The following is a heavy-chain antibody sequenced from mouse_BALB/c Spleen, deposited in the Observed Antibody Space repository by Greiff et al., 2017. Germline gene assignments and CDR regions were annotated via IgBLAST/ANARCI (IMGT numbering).Heavy chain of an antibody. V-gene: IGHV2-9*02. J-gene: IGHJ2*01. CDR1: GFSLTSYG. CDR3: ARDDGYSDY. CDR2: IWAGGST. D-gene: IGHD2-3*01. Sequence: QVHVKQSGPGLVAPSQSLSITCTVSGFSLTSYGVHWVRQPPGKGLEWLGVIWAGGSTNYNSALMSRLSISKDNSKSQVFLKMNSLQTDDTAMYYCARDDGYSDYWGQGTTLTVSS.